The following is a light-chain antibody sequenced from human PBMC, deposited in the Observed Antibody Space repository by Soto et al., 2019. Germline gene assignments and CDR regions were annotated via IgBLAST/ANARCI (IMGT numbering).Light chain of an antibody. CDR2: DAS. V-gene: IGKV1-5*01. CDR1: QSISSW. CDR3: QQYSGT. Sequence: DIQMTQSPSTLSASVGDRVTITCRASQSISSWLAWYQQKPGKAPKLLIYDASSLESGVPSRFSGSGSGTEFTLTISSLQPDEFATYYCQQYSGTFGQGTKLEIK. J-gene: IGKJ2*01.